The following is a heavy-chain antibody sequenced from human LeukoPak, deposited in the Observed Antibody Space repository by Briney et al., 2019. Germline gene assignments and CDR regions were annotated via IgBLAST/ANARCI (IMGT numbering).Heavy chain of an antibody. CDR1: GYTFTGYY. V-gene: IGHV1-2*06. Sequence: ASVKVSCKASGYTFTGYYMHWVRQAPGQGLEWMGRINPNSGGTNYAQKFQGRVTMTRDTSISTAYMELSRLRSDDTAVYYCARDIAVASTPTYYYYYMDVWGKGTTVTVSS. D-gene: IGHD6-19*01. J-gene: IGHJ6*03. CDR2: INPNSGGT. CDR3: ARDIAVASTPTYYYYYMDV.